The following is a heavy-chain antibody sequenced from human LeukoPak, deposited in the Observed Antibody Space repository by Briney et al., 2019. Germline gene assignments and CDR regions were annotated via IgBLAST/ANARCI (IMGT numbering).Heavy chain of an antibody. Sequence: SVKVSCKASGGTFSSYAISWVRQAPGQGLEWMGGIIPIFGTANYAQKFQGRVTMTRDTSTSTVYMELSSLRSEDTAVYYCARGGLRSLRAFDIWGQGTMVTVSS. CDR1: GGTFSSYA. J-gene: IGHJ3*02. CDR3: ARGGLRSLRAFDI. CDR2: IIPIFGTA. D-gene: IGHD5-12*01. V-gene: IGHV1-69*05.